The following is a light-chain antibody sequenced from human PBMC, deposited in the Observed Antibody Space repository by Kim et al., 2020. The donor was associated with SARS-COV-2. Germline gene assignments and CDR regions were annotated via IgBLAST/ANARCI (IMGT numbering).Light chain of an antibody. Sequence: RVTISCTGSSSNIGAGYYVHWYQQLPGTAPKLLIYGNSNRPSGVPDRFSGSKSGTSASLAITGLQAEDEADYYCQSYDSSLSGWVFGGGTKVTVL. CDR1: SSNIGAGYY. CDR2: GNS. J-gene: IGLJ3*02. CDR3: QSYDSSLSGWV. V-gene: IGLV1-40*01.